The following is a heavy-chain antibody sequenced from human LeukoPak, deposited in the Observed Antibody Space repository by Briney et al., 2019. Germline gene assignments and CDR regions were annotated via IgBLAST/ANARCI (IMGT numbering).Heavy chain of an antibody. CDR2: IYYSGST. J-gene: IGHJ4*02. CDR1: GGSVSSTTYY. CDR3: ARLGIAAGDY. D-gene: IGHD6-13*01. Sequence: SETLSLTCTVSGGSVSSTTYYWGWIRQPPGKGLEWIGSIYYSGSTYYNPSLKSRVTISVDTSKNQFSLKLSSVTAADTAVYYCARLGIAAGDYWGQGTLVTVSS. V-gene: IGHV4-39*01.